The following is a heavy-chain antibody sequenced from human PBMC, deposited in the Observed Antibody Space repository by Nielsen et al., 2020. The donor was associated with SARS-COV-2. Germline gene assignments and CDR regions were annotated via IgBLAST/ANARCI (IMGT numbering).Heavy chain of an antibody. J-gene: IGHJ3*01. CDR3: AKDRYYDEDAYDV. CDR2: INSDGSST. D-gene: IGHD3-22*01. Sequence: GGSLRLSCAASGFTFSTYWMHWVRQARGKGLVWVSRINSDGSSTSYADSVKGRFTISRDNAKNTLYLQMNSLRAEDTAVYYCAKDRYYDEDAYDVWGQGTMVTVS. CDR1: GFTFSTYW. V-gene: IGHV3-74*01.